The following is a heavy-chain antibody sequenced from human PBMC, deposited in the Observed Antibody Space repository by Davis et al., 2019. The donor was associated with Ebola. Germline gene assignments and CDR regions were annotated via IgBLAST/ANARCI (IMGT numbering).Heavy chain of an antibody. D-gene: IGHD1-26*01. J-gene: IGHJ4*02. Sequence: ASVKVSCKASGYTFTSYYMHWVLQAPGQGLEWMGIINPSGGSTSYAQRFQDRVTMTRDTSTSTVYMELSSLRSEDTALYYCARGFSTIGDYWGQGTLLTVSS. CDR1: GYTFTSYY. CDR3: ARGFSTIGDY. V-gene: IGHV1-46*01. CDR2: INPSGGST.